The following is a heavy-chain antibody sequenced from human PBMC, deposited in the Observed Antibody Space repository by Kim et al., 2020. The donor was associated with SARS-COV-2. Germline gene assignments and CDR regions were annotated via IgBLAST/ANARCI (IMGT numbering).Heavy chain of an antibody. CDR3: ARGLVRGYMPIGY. V-gene: IGHV1-3*01. CDR2: LNAGTGHT. CDR1: GYTFATYG. J-gene: IGHJ4*02. D-gene: IGHD2-2*01. Sequence: ASVKVSCKASGYTFATYGIHWVRQAPGQRLEWMGWLNAGTGHTKYSQNFQGRVTITRDTFATTAYMEVNSLTSEDTAIYYCARGLVRGYMPIGYWGQGTLVTVSS.